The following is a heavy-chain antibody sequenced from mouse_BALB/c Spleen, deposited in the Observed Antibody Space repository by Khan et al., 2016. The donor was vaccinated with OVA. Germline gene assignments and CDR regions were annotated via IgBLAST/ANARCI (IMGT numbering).Heavy chain of an antibody. CDR2: ISPGSGDT. CDR3: ARRNYFGYTFAY. V-gene: IGHV1-77*01. CDR1: GYTFTDFY. D-gene: IGHD1-2*01. Sequence: QVRLQQSGTELARPGASVNLSCKASGYTFTDFYINWVKQRSGQGLEWIGEISPGSGDTYYNEKFKGKATLTADTSSSTAYMQLSSLTSEASAVYFGARRNYFGYTFAYWGQGTLVTVSA. J-gene: IGHJ3*01.